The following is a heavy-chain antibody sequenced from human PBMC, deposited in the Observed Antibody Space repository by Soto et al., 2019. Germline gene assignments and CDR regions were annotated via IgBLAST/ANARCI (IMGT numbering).Heavy chain of an antibody. CDR2: IYPGDSDT. D-gene: IGHD6-19*01. CDR1: GYSFTNYW. V-gene: IGHV5-51*01. Sequence: PGESLKISCKGSGYSFTNYWIGWVRQMPWKGLEWMGIIYPGDSDTRYNPSFQGQVTISADKSISTAYLQWRSLKASDTAMYYCARLRSSGVNWFDPWGQGTLVTVSS. J-gene: IGHJ5*02. CDR3: ARLRSSGVNWFDP.